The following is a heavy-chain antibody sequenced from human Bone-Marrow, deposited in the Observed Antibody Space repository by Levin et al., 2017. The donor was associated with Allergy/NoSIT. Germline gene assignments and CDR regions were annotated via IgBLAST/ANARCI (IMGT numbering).Heavy chain of an antibody. Sequence: GGSLRLSCKGSGYSFSNYWIGWVRQMPGKGLEWMGMIYPGDSDTRDSPSFQGQVTISAAKSINTAYLQWSSLKASDTAIYYCARRFDTALDYWGQGTLVTVSS. V-gene: IGHV5-51*01. CDR1: GYSFSNYW. CDR3: ARRFDTALDY. D-gene: IGHD5-18*01. CDR2: IYPGDSDT. J-gene: IGHJ4*02.